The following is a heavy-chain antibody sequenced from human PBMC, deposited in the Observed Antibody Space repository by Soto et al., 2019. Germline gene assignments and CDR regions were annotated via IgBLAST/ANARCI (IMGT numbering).Heavy chain of an antibody. CDR1: GGSISSSSYY. J-gene: IGHJ4*02. CDR2: IYYSGST. V-gene: IGHV4-39*01. CDR3: ARIAVAEDDVSFDY. Sequence: SETLSLTCTVSGGSISSSSYYWGWIRQPPGKGLEWIGSIYYSGSTYYNPSLKSRVTISVDTSKNQFSLKLSSVTAADTAVYYCARIAVAEDDVSFDYWGQGTLVTVSS. D-gene: IGHD6-19*01.